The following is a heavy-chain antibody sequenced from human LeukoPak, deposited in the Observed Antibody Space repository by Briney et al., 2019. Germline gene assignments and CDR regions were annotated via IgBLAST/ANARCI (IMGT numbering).Heavy chain of an antibody. CDR2: IIGMVGST. Sequence: GGSLRLSCAASGFTFSSYGMTWVSQAPGKGLEWVSAIIGMVGSTYYADSVKGRSTISRDNSKNTLYLQMNGLRAEDSAVYYCAKYGLAGSGRFHDASDIWGQGTMVTVSA. J-gene: IGHJ3*02. V-gene: IGHV3-23*01. CDR1: GFTFSSYG. CDR3: AKYGLAGSGRFHDASDI. D-gene: IGHD3-10*01.